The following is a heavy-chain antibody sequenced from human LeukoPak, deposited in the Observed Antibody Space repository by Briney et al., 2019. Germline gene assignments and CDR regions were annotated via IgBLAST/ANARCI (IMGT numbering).Heavy chain of an antibody. CDR1: GYTFTSYG. J-gene: IGHJ4*02. CDR3: ARVGNHYYDSSGYYYVDDY. CDR2: ISAYNGNT. V-gene: IGHV1-18*01. Sequence: ASVKVSCKASGYTFTSYGISWVRQAPGQGLEWMGWISAYNGNTNYAQKLQGRVTMTTDTSTSTAYMELRSLRSDDTAVYYCARVGNHYYDSSGYYYVDDYWGQGTLVTVSS. D-gene: IGHD3-22*01.